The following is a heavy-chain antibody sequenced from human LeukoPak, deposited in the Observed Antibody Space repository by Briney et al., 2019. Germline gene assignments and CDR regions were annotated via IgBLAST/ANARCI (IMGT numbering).Heavy chain of an antibody. V-gene: IGHV1-2*02. D-gene: IGHD2-15*01. CDR1: GYTFTGYY. Sequence: ASVKVSCKASGYTFTGYYIHWVRQAPGQGLEWMGWINPNSGGTNYAQKFQGRVTMTRDTSMSTAYLELSGLRSDDTAVYYCSRDSGYCSGGSCWYFDFWGQGTLVTVSA. CDR2: INPNSGGT. J-gene: IGHJ4*02. CDR3: SRDSGYCSGGSCWYFDF.